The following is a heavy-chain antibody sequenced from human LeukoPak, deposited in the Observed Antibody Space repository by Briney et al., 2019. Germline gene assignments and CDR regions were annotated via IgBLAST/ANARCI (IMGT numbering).Heavy chain of an antibody. CDR1: GYTFTSYG. V-gene: IGHV1-18*01. CDR2: IRAYNGNT. CDR3: ARDFGAPPDY. D-gene: IGHD3-16*01. J-gene: IGHJ4*02. Sequence: GASVKVSCKASGYTFTSYGISRVRQAPGQGLDWMGWIRAYNGNTNYAQKLQGRVTMTTDTSTSTAYMELRSLRSDDTAVYYCARDFGAPPDYWGQGTLVTVSS.